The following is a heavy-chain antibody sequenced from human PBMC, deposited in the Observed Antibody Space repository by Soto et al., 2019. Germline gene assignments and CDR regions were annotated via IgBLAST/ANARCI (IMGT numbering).Heavy chain of an antibody. CDR3: AGDSSPYCSSTSCYSQTGAFDI. D-gene: IGHD2-2*02. CDR2: INPSGGST. CDR1: GYTFTSYY. V-gene: IGHV1-46*01. Sequence: ASVKVSCKASGYTFTSYYMHWVRQAPGQGLEWMGIINPSGGSTSYAQKFQGRVTMTRDTSTSTVYMELSSLRSEDTAVYYCAGDSSPYCSSTSCYSQTGAFDIWGQGTMVTVSS. J-gene: IGHJ3*02.